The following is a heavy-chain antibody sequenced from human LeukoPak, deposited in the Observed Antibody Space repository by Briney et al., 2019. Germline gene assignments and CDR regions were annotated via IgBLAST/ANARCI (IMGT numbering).Heavy chain of an antibody. CDR3: ARVGRITMVRGVIRDNWFDP. D-gene: IGHD3-10*01. CDR1: GFTFSSYA. Sequence: GGSLRLSCAAPGFTFSSYAMHWVRQAPGKGLEWVAVISYDGSNKYYADSVKGRFTISRDNSKNTLYLQMNSLRAEDTAVYYCARVGRITMVRGVIRDNWFDPWGQGTLVTVSS. J-gene: IGHJ5*02. CDR2: ISYDGSNK. V-gene: IGHV3-30*04.